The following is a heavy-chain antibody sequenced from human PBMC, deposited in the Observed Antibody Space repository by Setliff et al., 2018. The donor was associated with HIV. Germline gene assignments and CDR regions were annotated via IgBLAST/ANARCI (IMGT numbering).Heavy chain of an antibody. J-gene: IGHJ4*02. D-gene: IGHD4-4*01. CDR3: ARGAVSVDF. V-gene: IGHV5-51*01. Sequence: GESLKISCQASGYTFTNYWIGWVRQMPGEGLEWMGIIYPGDSHTTYSPSFQGRVTISVDMSISTAYLQWSSLKASDTAIYFCARGAVSVDFWGQGTLVTVSS. CDR2: IYPGDSHT. CDR1: GYTFTNYW.